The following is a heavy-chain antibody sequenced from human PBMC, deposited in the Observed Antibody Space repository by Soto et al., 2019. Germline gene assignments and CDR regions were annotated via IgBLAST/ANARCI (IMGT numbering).Heavy chain of an antibody. CDR2: ISYDGSQK. CDR1: GFTFTTYG. Sequence: QVQLVESGGGVVQPGRSLRLSCAASGFTFTTYGMHWVRQAPGKGLEWVAIISYDGSQKYYADSVKGRFTISRDNSKNTRYLQMNSLRAEDTAVYYCAGRGSSWYRETYYYYGMDVWGQGTTVTVSS. D-gene: IGHD6-13*01. CDR3: AGRGSSWYRETYYYYGMDV. J-gene: IGHJ6*02. V-gene: IGHV3-30*03.